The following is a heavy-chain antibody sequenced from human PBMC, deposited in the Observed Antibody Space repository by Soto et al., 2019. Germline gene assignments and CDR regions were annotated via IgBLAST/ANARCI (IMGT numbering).Heavy chain of an antibody. V-gene: IGHV3-33*01. CDR2: IWYDGSNK. J-gene: IGHJ4*02. Sequence: GGSLRLSCAASGFTFSSYGMHWVRQAPGKGLEWVAVIWYDGSNKYYADSVKGRFTISRDNSKNTLYLQMNSLRAEDTAVYYCARDSISGIAAAASLYYFDYWGQGTLVTVSS. CDR3: ARDSISGIAAAASLYYFDY. CDR1: GFTFSSYG. D-gene: IGHD6-13*01.